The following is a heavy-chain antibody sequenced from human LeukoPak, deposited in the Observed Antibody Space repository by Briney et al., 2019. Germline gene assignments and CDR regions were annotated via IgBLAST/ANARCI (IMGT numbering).Heavy chain of an antibody. V-gene: IGHV4-4*02. CDR2: VDHSGYT. CDR3: ARDVWVRGVIISDY. Sequence: SGTLSLTCAVSGGSISSTNWWTWVRQPPGKGLGWIGEVDHSGYTDYNPSLKSRVTISVDKSKNHSSLKLSSVTAADTAIYYCARDVWVRGVIISDYWGQGTLVTVSS. CDR1: GGSISSTNW. D-gene: IGHD3-10*01. J-gene: IGHJ4*02.